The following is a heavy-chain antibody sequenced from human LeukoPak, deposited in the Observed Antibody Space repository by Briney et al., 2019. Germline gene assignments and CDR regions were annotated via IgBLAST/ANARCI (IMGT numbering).Heavy chain of an antibody. CDR1: GFTFSSYD. CDR2: IWYDGSNK. D-gene: IGHD3-9*01. V-gene: IGHV3-33*01. J-gene: IGHJ4*02. Sequence: GGSLRLSCAASGFTFSSYDMHWVRQAPGKGLEWVAVIWYDGSNKYYADSVKGRFTISRDNSKNTLYLQMNSLKTEDTAVYYCTTDGVNYDILTGLGIFDYWGQGTLVTVSS. CDR3: TTDGVNYDILTGLGIFDY.